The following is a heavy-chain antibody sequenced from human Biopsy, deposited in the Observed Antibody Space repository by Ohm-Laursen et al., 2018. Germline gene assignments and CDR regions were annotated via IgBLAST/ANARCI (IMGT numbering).Heavy chain of an antibody. CDR3: ARDRGYYSDRTVSGYFDL. Sequence: GTLSLTCAVYGGSFNGYFWSWIRQPPGKGLEWIGDITQSGSTDYNPSLQSRVTISVDTSKNHFSLRLRSVTPADTAIYYCARDRGYYSDRTVSGYFDLWGRGTLVTVSS. D-gene: IGHD3-22*01. CDR1: GGSFNGYF. J-gene: IGHJ2*01. CDR2: ITQSGST. V-gene: IGHV4-34*01.